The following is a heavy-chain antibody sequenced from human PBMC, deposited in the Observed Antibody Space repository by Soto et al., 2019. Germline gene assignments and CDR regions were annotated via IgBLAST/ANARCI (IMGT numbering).Heavy chain of an antibody. J-gene: IGHJ6*02. Sequence: GGSLRLSCAASGFTFSSYGMHWVRQAPGKGLEWVAVISYDGSNKYYADSVKGRFTISRDNSKNTLYLQMNSLRAEDTAVYYCAKGSDWYTAMDYYYYGMDVWGQGTTVTVSS. CDR1: GFTFSSYG. CDR2: ISYDGSNK. V-gene: IGHV3-30*18. D-gene: IGHD5-18*01. CDR3: AKGSDWYTAMDYYYYGMDV.